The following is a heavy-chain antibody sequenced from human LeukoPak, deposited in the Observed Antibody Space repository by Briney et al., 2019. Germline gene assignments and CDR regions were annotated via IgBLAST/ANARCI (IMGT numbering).Heavy chain of an antibody. CDR2: IWYDGSNK. J-gene: IGHJ4*02. CDR1: GFTFSTYG. V-gene: IGHV3-33*01. CDR3: ARGNYYASGSLDY. Sequence: PGRSLRLSCAASGFTFSTYGMHWVRQAPGKGLEWVAVIWYDGSNKYYADSVKGRFTISRDNSKNTLYLQMNSLRAEDTAVYYCARGNYYASGSLDYWGQGTLVTVSS. D-gene: IGHD3-10*01.